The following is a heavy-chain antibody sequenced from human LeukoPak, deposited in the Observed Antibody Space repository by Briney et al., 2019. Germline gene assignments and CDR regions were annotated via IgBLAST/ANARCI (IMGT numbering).Heavy chain of an antibody. CDR2: ISGSGGST. CDR1: GFTFSSYA. J-gene: IGHJ3*02. CDR3: ARDSGPPSYDSSGYYSGAFDI. D-gene: IGHD3-22*01. Sequence: GGSLRLSCAASGFTFSSYAMSWVRQAPGKGLEWVSAISGSGGSTYYADSVKGRFAISRDNSKNTLYLQMNSLRAEDTAVYYCARDSGPPSYDSSGYYSGAFDIWGQGTMVTVSS. V-gene: IGHV3-23*01.